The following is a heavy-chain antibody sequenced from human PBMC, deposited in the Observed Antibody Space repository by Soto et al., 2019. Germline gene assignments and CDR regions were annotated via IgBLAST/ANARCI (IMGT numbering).Heavy chain of an antibody. Sequence: SVKVSCKASGGTFSSYAISWVRQAPGQGLEWMGGIIPIFGTANYAQKFQGRVTITADKSTSTAYMELSSLRSEDTAVYYCASTPSLYYYDSSGPASFDYWGQGTLVTVSS. CDR2: IIPIFGTA. CDR1: GGTFSSYA. D-gene: IGHD3-22*01. V-gene: IGHV1-69*06. J-gene: IGHJ4*02. CDR3: ASTPSLYYYDSSGPASFDY.